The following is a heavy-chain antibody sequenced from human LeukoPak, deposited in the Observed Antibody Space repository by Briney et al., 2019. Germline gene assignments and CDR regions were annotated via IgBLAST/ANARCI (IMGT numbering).Heavy chain of an antibody. V-gene: IGHV3-23*01. CDR2: ISGSGGST. Sequence: GGSLRLSCAASGFTFSSYAMSWVRQAPGKGLEWVSAISGSGGSTYYADSVKGRFTISRDNAKNSLYLQMNSLRAEDTAVYYCARDTRAAPDDWGQGTLVTVSS. J-gene: IGHJ4*02. D-gene: IGHD6-6*01. CDR1: GFTFSSYA. CDR3: ARDTRAAPDD.